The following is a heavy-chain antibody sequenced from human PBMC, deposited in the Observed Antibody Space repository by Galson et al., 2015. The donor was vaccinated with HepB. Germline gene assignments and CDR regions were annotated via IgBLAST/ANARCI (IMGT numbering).Heavy chain of an antibody. V-gene: IGHV1-69*13. CDR1: GGTFSSYA. Sequence: SVKVSCKASGGTFSSYAISWVRQAPGQGLEWMGGIIPIFGTANYAQKFQGRVTITADESTSTAYMELSSLRSEDTAVYYCARGIRRTAMENYYYYYGMDVWGQGTTVTVSS. CDR3: ARGIRRTAMENYYYYYGMDV. D-gene: IGHD5-18*01. J-gene: IGHJ6*02. CDR2: IIPIFGTA.